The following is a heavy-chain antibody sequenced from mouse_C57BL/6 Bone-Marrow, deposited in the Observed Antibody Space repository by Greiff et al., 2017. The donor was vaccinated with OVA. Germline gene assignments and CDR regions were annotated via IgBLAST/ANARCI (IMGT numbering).Heavy chain of an antibody. D-gene: IGHD1-1*01. J-gene: IGHJ1*03. CDR1: GYTFTSYW. CDR2: IYPGSGST. CDR3: ARGDYYGSSGYFDV. V-gene: IGHV1-55*01. Sequence: QVQLQQPGAELVKPGASVKMSCKASGYTFTSYWITWVKQRPGQGLEWIGDIYPGSGSTNYNEKFKSKATLTVDTSSSTAYMQLSSLTSEDSAVYYCARGDYYGSSGYFDVWGTGTTVTVSS.